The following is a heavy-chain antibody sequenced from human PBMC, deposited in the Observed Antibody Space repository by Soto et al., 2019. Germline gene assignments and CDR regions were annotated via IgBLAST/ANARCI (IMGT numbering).Heavy chain of an antibody. CDR2: IHSAGSST. Sequence: EVQLVESGGGLVRPGGSLRLSCAASGFTFSYYWMHWVRQAPGKGLVWVSRIHSAGSSTTYADFVKGRFIISRDNASNTVDLQMNSVRVEDTAVYYCAGGDRGAVDLWGQGAVVTVS. D-gene: IGHD3-10*01. CDR1: GFTFSYYW. V-gene: IGHV3-74*01. J-gene: IGHJ3*01. CDR3: AGGDRGAVDL.